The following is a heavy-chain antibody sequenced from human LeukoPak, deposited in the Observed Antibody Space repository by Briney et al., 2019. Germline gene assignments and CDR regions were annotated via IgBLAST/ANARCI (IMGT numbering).Heavy chain of an antibody. Sequence: ASVKVSCKASGYTFTGYYMHWVRQAPGQGLEWMGRINPNSGGTNYAQKFQGRVTMTRDTSISTAYMELSRLRSDDTAVYYCARRCLATVAYNWFDPWGQGTLVTVSS. V-gene: IGHV1-2*06. CDR3: ARRCLATVAYNWFDP. CDR2: INPNSGGT. J-gene: IGHJ5*02. D-gene: IGHD4-23*01. CDR1: GYTFTGYY.